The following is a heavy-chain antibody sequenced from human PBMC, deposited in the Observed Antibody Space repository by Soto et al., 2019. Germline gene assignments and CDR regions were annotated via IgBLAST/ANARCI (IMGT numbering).Heavy chain of an antibody. CDR1: GFTFSGFA. CDR3: AAPRDEYGSGVSWFTYGMDI. J-gene: IGHJ6*02. D-gene: IGHD3-10*01. V-gene: IGHV3-23*01. Sequence: GGSLRLSCLASGFTFSGFAMTWVRQVPGRGLEWVASLDGAGGSTYYAESVRGRFSISRDNSQNTLFLQMKRLTVDDTAIYYCAAPRDEYGSGVSWFTYGMDIWGQGTTVTVSS. CDR2: LDGAGGST.